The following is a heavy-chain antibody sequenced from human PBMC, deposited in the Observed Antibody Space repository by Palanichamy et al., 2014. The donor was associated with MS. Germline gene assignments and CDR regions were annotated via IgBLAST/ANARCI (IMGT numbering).Heavy chain of an antibody. Sequence: QITLKESGPTLVRPTQTLTLTCTFSGISLSARGVGVGWIRQPPGKAMEWFSLIYWNDDKRYSPSLKSRLTITKDSSKNEMVLTMTNMDPEDTATYFCAHGRYLDGAIDYWGQGTLVTVSS. CDR3: AHGRYLDGAIDY. J-gene: IGHJ4*02. V-gene: IGHV2-5*01. CDR2: IYWNDDK. D-gene: IGHD3-16*02. CDR1: GISLSARGVG.